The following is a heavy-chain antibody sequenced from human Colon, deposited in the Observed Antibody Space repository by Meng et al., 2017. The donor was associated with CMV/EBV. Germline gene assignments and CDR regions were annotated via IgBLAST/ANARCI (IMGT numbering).Heavy chain of an antibody. CDR2: LSTSNSYI. CDR1: GFTFSTYS. Sequence: ETLRLSCVASGFTFSTYSMNWVRQAPGKGLEWVSSLSTSNSYIYYADSVKGRFTISRDNARSSLYLQMNSLTAEDTAVYYCARDASDGTIGAAFDPWGQGTLVTVSS. CDR3: ARDASDGTIGAAFDP. D-gene: IGHD3-16*01. J-gene: IGHJ5*02. V-gene: IGHV3-21*03.